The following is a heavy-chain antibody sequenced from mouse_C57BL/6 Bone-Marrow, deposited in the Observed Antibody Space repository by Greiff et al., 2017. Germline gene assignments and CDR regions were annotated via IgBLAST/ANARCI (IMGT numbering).Heavy chain of an antibody. Sequence: EVMLVESGGGLVKPGGSLKLSCAASGFTFSDYGMHWVRQAPEKGLEWVAYISSGCSTIYYADTVKGRFTISRDNAKITLFLQMTSLRSEDTAMYYCARYSNYIDYWGQGTTLTVSS. CDR1: GFTFSDYG. CDR3: ARYSNYIDY. J-gene: IGHJ2*01. V-gene: IGHV5-17*01. D-gene: IGHD2-5*01. CDR2: ISSGCSTI.